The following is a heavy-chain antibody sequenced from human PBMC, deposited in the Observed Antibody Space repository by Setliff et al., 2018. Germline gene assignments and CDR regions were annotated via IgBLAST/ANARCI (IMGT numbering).Heavy chain of an antibody. CDR1: GFTFSSYA. J-gene: IGHJ6*03. CDR3: AKGGRGYSGWRPRHYYYMDV. D-gene: IGHD5-12*01. Sequence: GGSLRLSCAASGFTFSSYAMSWVRQAPGKGLEWVSVIYSGGSSTYYADSVKGRSTISRDNSKNTLYLQMNSLRAEDTAVYYCAKGGRGYSGWRPRHYYYMDVWGKGTTVTVSS. CDR2: IYSGGSST. V-gene: IGHV3-23*03.